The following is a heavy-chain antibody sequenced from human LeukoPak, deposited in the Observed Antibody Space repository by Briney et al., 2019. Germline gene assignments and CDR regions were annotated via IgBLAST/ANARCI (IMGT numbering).Heavy chain of an antibody. CDR2: INHSGST. CDR1: VDSFSDYY. D-gene: IGHD1-26*01. CDR3: ARRPRNSGSDDGPSGLDY. J-gene: IGHJ4*02. V-gene: IGHV4-34*01. Sequence: PSETLSLTCAVYVDSFSDYYWTWIRQPPGKGLEWIGEINHSGSTNYNPSLKSRVTISVDTSKNQFSRKLSSVTAADTAVYYSARRPRNSGSDDGPSGLDYWGQGTLVTVSS.